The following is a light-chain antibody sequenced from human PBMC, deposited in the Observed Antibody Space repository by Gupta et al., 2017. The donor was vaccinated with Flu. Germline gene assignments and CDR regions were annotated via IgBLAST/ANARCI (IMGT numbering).Light chain of an antibody. V-gene: IGKV4-1*01. CDR3: HQFHSRPPT. CDR2: WTS. Sequence: DIVMRQSPDSLAVSLGERATIKCFASQSVLQTHNNENYLCWYQPKSGQPPKLLVYWTSSREYGVPDRLRRCPSGTYFTLEITILQAEHAAVYYFHQFHSRPPTLGQGTKVEL. CDR1: QSVLQTHNNENY. J-gene: IGKJ2*01.